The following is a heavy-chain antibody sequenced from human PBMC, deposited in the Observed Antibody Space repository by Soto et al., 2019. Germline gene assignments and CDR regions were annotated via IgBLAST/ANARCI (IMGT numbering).Heavy chain of an antibody. CDR3: ARGRSGSYYDAPDAFDI. CDR2: IIPIFGTA. V-gene: IGHV1-69*01. J-gene: IGHJ3*02. D-gene: IGHD1-26*01. CDR1: GGTFSGYA. Sequence: QVQLVQSGAEVKKPGSSVKVSCKASGGTFSGYAISWVRQAPGQGLEWMGGIIPIFGTANYAQKFQGRVTITADESTSTAYMELSSLRSEDTAVYYCARGRSGSYYDAPDAFDIWGQGTMVTVSS.